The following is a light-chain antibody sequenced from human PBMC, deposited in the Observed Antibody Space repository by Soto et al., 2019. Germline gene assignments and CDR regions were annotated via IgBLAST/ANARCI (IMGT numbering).Light chain of an antibody. CDR1: QSLSSS. CDR2: GAS. J-gene: IGKJ5*01. CDR3: QQYKNWPPIT. Sequence: EILMTQSPATLSVSPGEGATLSCRASQSLSSSLAWYQQKPGQAPRLLIYGASTRATGIPARFSGSGSGAEFTLTISSLQSEDFAVYYCQQYKNWPPITFGQGTRLEI. V-gene: IGKV3-15*01.